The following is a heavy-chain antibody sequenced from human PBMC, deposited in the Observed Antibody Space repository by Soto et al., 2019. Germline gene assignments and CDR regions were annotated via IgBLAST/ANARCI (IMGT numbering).Heavy chain of an antibody. D-gene: IGHD2-21*02. CDR3: ARLLVPYCGGDCFSGFDC. Sequence: GASVKGSCKTSGYTFTNFFIHWVRQAPGQGLEWMGVLNPSGGSAKYAQRLQGRVTLTRDTSTSTVYMELSSLKSEDTAVYYCARLLVPYCGGDCFSGFDCWGQGTQVTVSS. J-gene: IGHJ4*02. CDR2: LNPSGGSA. V-gene: IGHV1-46*01. CDR1: GYTFTNFF.